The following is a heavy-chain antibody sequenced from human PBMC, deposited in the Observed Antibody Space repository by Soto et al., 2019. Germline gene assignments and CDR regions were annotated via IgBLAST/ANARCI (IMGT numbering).Heavy chain of an antibody. D-gene: IGHD2-2*01. V-gene: IGHV3-33*01. CDR2: IWYDGSNK. CDR1: GFTFSSYG. CDR3: ARDIVVVPASTRGYYYYYYGMDV. J-gene: IGHJ6*02. Sequence: GWSLRLSCAASGFTFSSYGMHWVRQAPGKGLEWVAVIWYDGSNKYYADSVKGRFTISRDNSKNTLYLQMNSLRAEDTAVYYCARDIVVVPASTRGYYYYYYGMDVWGQGTTVTVSS.